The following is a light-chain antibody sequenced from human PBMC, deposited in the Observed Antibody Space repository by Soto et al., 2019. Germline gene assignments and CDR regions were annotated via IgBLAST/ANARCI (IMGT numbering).Light chain of an antibody. CDR3: SSYTSSSTLV. CDR1: SSDVGAYNY. J-gene: IGLJ2*01. V-gene: IGLV2-14*03. Sequence: QSALTQPASVSGSPGQSITISCTGTSSDVGAYNYVSWYQQHPGKAPKLMIYDVSDRPSGVTSRFSGSKSGNTASLSISGLQAEDEADYYCSSYTSSSTLVFGGGPKVTVL. CDR2: DVS.